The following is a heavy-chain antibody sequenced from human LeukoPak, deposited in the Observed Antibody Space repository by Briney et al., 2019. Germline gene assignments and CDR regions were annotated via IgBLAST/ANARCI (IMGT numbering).Heavy chain of an antibody. V-gene: IGHV4-34*01. CDR2: INHSGST. D-gene: IGHD3-3*01. J-gene: IGHJ4*02. CDR3: EKSGYSKDRGDYFDY. CDR1: GGSFSGYY. Sequence: SETLSLTCAVYGGSFSGYYWSWIRQPPGKGLEWIGAINHSGSTNYHPSLKSRVTISVDTSKNQFSLKLSSVTAADTAVYYCEKSGYSKDRGDYFDYWGQGTLVTVSS.